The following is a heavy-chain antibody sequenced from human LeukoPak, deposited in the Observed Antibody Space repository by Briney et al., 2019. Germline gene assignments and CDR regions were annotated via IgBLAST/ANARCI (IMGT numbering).Heavy chain of an antibody. Sequence: ASVKVSCNSSGYTFTGYYMHAVRQAPGQGLEWMGWINPNSGGTHYAQKFQGRVTMTRDTSTNTAYMELSRLRSDDTAIYYCARGSSIVTSTIDWFDPWGQGALVAVSS. CDR1: GYTFTGYY. CDR3: ARGSSIVTSTIDWFDP. V-gene: IGHV1-2*02. J-gene: IGHJ5*02. CDR2: INPNSGGT. D-gene: IGHD1-26*01.